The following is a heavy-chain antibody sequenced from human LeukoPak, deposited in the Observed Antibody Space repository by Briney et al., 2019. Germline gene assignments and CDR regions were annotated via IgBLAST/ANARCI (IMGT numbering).Heavy chain of an antibody. CDR2: MNPNSGNT. CDR1: GYTFTSYD. D-gene: IGHD6-19*01. V-gene: IGHV1-8*01. J-gene: IGHJ5*02. Sequence: ASVKVSCKASGYTFTSYDINWVRQATGQGLEWMGWMNPNSGNTGYAQKFQGRVTMTRNTSISTAYMELSSLRSEDTAVYYCARGGYIAVAGKGVNWFDPWGQGTLVTVSS. CDR3: ARGGYIAVAGKGVNWFDP.